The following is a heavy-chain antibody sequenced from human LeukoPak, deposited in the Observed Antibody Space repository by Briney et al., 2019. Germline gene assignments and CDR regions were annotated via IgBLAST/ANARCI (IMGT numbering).Heavy chain of an antibody. J-gene: IGHJ3*02. CDR3: ARGSGDYVPFDAFDI. V-gene: IGHV3-21*01. Sequence: GGSLRLSCAASGFTFSSYSMNWVRQAPGKGLEWVSSISSSSSYIYYADSVKGRFTISRDNAKNSLYLQMNSLRAEDTAVYYCARGSGDYVPFDAFDIWGQGTMVTVSS. D-gene: IGHD4-17*01. CDR2: ISSSSSYI. CDR1: GFTFSSYS.